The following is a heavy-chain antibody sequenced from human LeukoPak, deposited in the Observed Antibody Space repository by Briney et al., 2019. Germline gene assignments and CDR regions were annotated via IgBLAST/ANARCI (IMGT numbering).Heavy chain of an antibody. CDR1: GYSISSGYY. J-gene: IGHJ4*02. V-gene: IGHV4-38-2*02. Sequence: SETLSLTCTVSGYSISSGYYWGWIRQPPGKGLEWIGSIYYSGSTYYNPSLKSRVTISVDTSKNQFSLKLSSVTAADTAVYYCARVGRGATGEGLDYWGQGTLVTVSS. CDR2: IYYSGST. CDR3: ARVGRGATGEGLDY. D-gene: IGHD1-26*01.